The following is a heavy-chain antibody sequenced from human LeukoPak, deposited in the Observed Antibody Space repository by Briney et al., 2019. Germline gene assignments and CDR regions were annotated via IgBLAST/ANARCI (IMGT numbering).Heavy chain of an antibody. D-gene: IGHD4-23*01. J-gene: IGHJ6*02. CDR3: AKGFYGGGGYYYYGMDV. V-gene: IGHV3-23*01. CDR1: GFTFSSYA. CDR2: ISGSGGST. Sequence: GGSLRLPCAASGFTFSSYAMSWVRQAPGKGLEWVSAISGSGGSTYYADSVKGRFTISRDNSKNTLYLQMNSLRAEDTAVYYCAKGFYGGGGYYYYGMDVWGQGTTVTVSS.